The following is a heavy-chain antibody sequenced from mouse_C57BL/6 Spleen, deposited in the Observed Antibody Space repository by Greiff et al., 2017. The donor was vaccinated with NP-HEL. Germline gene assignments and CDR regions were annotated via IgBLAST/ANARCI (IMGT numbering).Heavy chain of an antibody. J-gene: IGHJ4*01. CDR3: ARDGYDVYYAMDY. D-gene: IGHD2-2*01. V-gene: IGHV1-69*01. Sequence: VQLQQSGAELVMPGASVKLSCKASGYTFTSYWMHWVKQRPGQGLEWIGEIDPSDSYTNYNQKFKGKSTLTVDKSSSTAYMQLSSLTSEDSAVYDCARDGYDVYYAMDYWGQGTSVTVSS. CDR1: GYTFTSYW. CDR2: IDPSDSYT.